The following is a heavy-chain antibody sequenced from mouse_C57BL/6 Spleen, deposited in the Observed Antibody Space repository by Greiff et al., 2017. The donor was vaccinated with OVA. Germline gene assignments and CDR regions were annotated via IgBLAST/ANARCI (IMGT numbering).Heavy chain of an antibody. V-gene: IGHV5-17*01. CDR3: ARGKRYAMDY. J-gene: IGHJ4*01. D-gene: IGHD2-1*01. CDR2: ISSGSSTI. Sequence: EVKLMESGGGLVKPGGSLKLSCAASGFTFSDSGMHWVRQAPEKGLEWVAYISSGSSTIYYADTVKGRVTLSGENAKSTLFLQMTSLRSEDTAMYNCARGKRYAMDYWGQGTSVTVSS. CDR1: GFTFSDSG.